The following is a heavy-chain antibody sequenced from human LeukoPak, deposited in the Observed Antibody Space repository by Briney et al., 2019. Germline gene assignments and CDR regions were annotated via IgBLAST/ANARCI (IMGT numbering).Heavy chain of an antibody. Sequence: SETLSLTCAVSGGSISSYYWSWIRQPPGKGLEWIGYIYYSESTNYNPSLKSRVTISVDTSKNQFSLKLSSVTAADTAVYYCARGSGVGWFGEFYYGMDVWGQGTTVTVSS. J-gene: IGHJ6*02. CDR1: GGSISSYY. CDR3: ARGSGVGWFGEFYYGMDV. V-gene: IGHV4-59*01. D-gene: IGHD3-10*01. CDR2: IYYSEST.